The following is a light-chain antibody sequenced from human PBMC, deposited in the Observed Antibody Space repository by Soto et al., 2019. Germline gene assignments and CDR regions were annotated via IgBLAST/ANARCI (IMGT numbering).Light chain of an antibody. Sequence: QSVLTQPPSASGTPGQRVTMSCSGGNSNIGSHTVSWYQHLPGTAPTLLIFSNNQRPSGVPARFSGSKSGTSASLAISGLQSGDEGDYYCAAWDDSLNGFYVFGTGTRSPS. CDR3: AAWDDSLNGFYV. J-gene: IGLJ1*01. CDR2: SNN. V-gene: IGLV1-44*01. CDR1: NSNIGSHT.